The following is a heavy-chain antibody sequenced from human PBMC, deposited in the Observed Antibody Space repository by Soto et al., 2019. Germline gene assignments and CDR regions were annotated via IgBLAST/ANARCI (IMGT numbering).Heavy chain of an antibody. J-gene: IGHJ4*02. CDR1: GATFSSYA. Sequence: QVQLVQSGAEVRQPASSVKVSCKTSGATFSSYAITWVRQAPGQGLEWMGGIVPTVDTSTYAQKFQGRVTITADKFTKTVYMELLSLLSDDTSVFYCVTVVAIPGYPDNWGQGTLVTVSS. CDR2: IVPTVDTS. V-gene: IGHV1-69*14. D-gene: IGHD5-12*01. CDR3: VTVVAIPGYPDN.